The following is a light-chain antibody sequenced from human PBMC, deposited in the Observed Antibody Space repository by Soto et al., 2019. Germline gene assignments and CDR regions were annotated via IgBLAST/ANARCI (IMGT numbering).Light chain of an antibody. CDR3: QQRSNWPPLT. CDR2: DAS. Sequence: EIVLTQSPATLSLSPGDRSTLSCRASQIVSSYLAWYQQKPGQAPRLLIYDASNRATGIPARFSGSGSGTDFSLTISSLEHEDFAVYYCQQRSNWPPLTFGGGTKVEIK. CDR1: QIVSSY. V-gene: IGKV3-11*01. J-gene: IGKJ4*01.